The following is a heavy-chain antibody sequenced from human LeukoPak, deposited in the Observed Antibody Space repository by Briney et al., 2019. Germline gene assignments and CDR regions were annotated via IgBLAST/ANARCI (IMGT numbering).Heavy chain of an antibody. CDR2: ISSSGSTI. CDR3: ARSDGYPPNYYYGMDV. Sequence: GGSLRLSCAASGFTFSSYEMNWVRQAPGKGLEWVSYISSSGSTIYCADSVKGRFTISRDNAKNSLYLQMNSLRAEDTAVYYCARSDGYPPNYYYGMDVWGQGTTVTVSS. V-gene: IGHV3-48*03. CDR1: GFTFSSYE. J-gene: IGHJ6*02. D-gene: IGHD5-24*01.